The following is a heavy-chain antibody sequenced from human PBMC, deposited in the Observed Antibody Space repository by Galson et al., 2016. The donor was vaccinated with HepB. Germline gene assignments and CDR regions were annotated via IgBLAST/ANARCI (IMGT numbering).Heavy chain of an antibody. V-gene: IGHV3-53*01. CDR2: IYSNGRT. Sequence: SLRLSCAVSGFGVGSTYMNWVRQAPGEGLEWASVIYSNGRTYYADSVRGRFTVSSDRSKNILYPQMNSLRVEDTAVYYCARGPVVTYYSGPTWFDPWGQGTLVTVSS. CDR3: ARGPVVTYYSGPTWFDP. J-gene: IGHJ5*02. CDR1: GFGVGSTY. D-gene: IGHD3-22*01.